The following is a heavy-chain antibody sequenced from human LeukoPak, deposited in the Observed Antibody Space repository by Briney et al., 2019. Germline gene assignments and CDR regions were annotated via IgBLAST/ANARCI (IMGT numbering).Heavy chain of an antibody. V-gene: IGHV3-53*01. CDR1: GFTVSSNY. CDR2: IYSGGST. CDR3: AKRELTSCYDY. Sequence: GGSLRLSCAASGFTVSSNYMSWVRQAPGKGLEWVSVIYSGGSTYYADSVKGRFTISRDNSKNTLYLQMNSLRAEDTAVYYCAKRELTSCYDYWGQGTLVTVPS. J-gene: IGHJ4*02. D-gene: IGHD2-2*01.